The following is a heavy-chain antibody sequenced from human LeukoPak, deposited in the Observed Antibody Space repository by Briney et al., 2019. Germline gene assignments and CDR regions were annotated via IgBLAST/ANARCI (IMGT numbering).Heavy chain of an antibody. Sequence: SGTLSLTCAVSGGSISSSNWWSWVRQPPGKGLEWIGEIYHSGSTNYNPSLKSRVTISVDKSKNQFSLKLSSVAAADTAVYYCARLIKSYYYDSSGYSYYFDYWGQGTLVTVSS. J-gene: IGHJ4*02. D-gene: IGHD3-22*01. CDR3: ARLIKSYYYDSSGYSYYFDY. CDR2: IYHSGST. CDR1: GGSISSSNW. V-gene: IGHV4-4*02.